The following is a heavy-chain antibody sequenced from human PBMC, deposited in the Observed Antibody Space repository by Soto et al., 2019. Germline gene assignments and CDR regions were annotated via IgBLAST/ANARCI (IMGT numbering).Heavy chain of an antibody. V-gene: IGHV5-10-1*01. CDR3: ARHFVGSSFGWFDP. CDR2: IDPSDSYT. Sequence: GESLKISCEGSGYSFTTYWISWVRQMPGKGLEWMGRIDPSDSYTNYSPSFQGHVILSVDKSISTAYLQWSSLTASDSAVYYCARHFVGSSFGWFDPWGQGTLVTVSS. D-gene: IGHD6-6*01. J-gene: IGHJ5*02. CDR1: GYSFTTYW.